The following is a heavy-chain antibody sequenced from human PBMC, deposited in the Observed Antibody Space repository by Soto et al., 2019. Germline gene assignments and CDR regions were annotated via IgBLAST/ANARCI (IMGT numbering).Heavy chain of an antibody. D-gene: IGHD3-22*01. V-gene: IGHV2-5*02. CDR2: IYWDDDK. J-gene: IGHJ5*02. CDR1: GFSLSTSGVG. Sequence: QITLKESGPTLVKPTQTLTLTCTFSGFSLSTSGVGVGWIRQPPGKALEWLALIYWDDDKRYSPSLKSRLTIPKDTSKHQVGLTMTDMDPVDTATYFCAQYCYDSSGYYSNWFDPWGQGTLVTVSS. CDR3: AQYCYDSSGYYSNWFDP.